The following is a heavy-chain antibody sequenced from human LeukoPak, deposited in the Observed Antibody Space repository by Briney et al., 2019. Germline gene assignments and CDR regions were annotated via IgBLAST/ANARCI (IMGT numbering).Heavy chain of an antibody. CDR1: GFTFSLYA. CDR2: ISGSGDNT. CDR3: AKESTVTPGNVNWFDP. Sequence: PGGSLRLSCAASGFTFSLYAMSWVRQTPGKGLEWISTISGSGDNTYYAESVKGRFTISRDSSRNTLYLRMKSLRAEDTAMYYCAKESTVTPGNVNWFDPWGQGTLVTVSS. J-gene: IGHJ5*02. D-gene: IGHD4-17*01. V-gene: IGHV3-23*01.